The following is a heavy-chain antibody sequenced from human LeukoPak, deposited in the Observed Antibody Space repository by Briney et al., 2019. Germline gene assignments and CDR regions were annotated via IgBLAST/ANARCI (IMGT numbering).Heavy chain of an antibody. CDR2: ISWNSGSI. V-gene: IGHV3-9*03. CDR3: AKTGIAAAGLDWFDY. Sequence: GRSLRLSCAASGFTFDDYAMHWVRQAPGKGLEWVSGISWNSGSIGYADSVKGRFTISRDNAKNSLYLQMNSLRAEDMALYYCAKTGIAAAGLDWFDYWGQGTLVTVSS. CDR1: GFTFDDYA. D-gene: IGHD6-13*01. J-gene: IGHJ4*02.